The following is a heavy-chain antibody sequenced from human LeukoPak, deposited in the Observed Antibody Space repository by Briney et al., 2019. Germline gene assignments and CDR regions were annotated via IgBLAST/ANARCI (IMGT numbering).Heavy chain of an antibody. CDR1: GFTFDDYA. CDR3: AKVSCSGGSCWNAFDY. V-gene: IGHV3-9*01. Sequence: PGSSLRLSCTASGFTFDDYAMHWVRQAPGKGLEWVSGISWNSGSIGYADSVKGRFTISRDNAKNSLYLQMNSLRAEDTALYYCAKVSCSGGSCWNAFDYWGQGTLVTVSS. J-gene: IGHJ4*02. D-gene: IGHD2-15*01. CDR2: ISWNSGSI.